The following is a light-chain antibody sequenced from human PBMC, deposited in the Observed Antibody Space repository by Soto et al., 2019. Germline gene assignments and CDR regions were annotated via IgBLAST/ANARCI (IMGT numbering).Light chain of an antibody. Sequence: DIQMTQSPSIVSASVGDRVTITCRASQGISSWLDWYQQKPGKAPNLLIYAASSLQSGVPSRFSGSGSGTDFTLTISSLQPEDFATYYCQQANSFPLTFGGGTKVDIK. CDR3: QQANSFPLT. V-gene: IGKV1-12*01. CDR2: AAS. J-gene: IGKJ4*01. CDR1: QGISSW.